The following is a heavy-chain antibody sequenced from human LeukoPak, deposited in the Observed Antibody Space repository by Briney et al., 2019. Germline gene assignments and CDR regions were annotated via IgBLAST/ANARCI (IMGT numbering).Heavy chain of an antibody. CDR1: GGSISSYY. CDR3: ARGTGAINWFDP. V-gene: IGHV4-4*07. Sequence: SETLSLTCTVSGGSISSYYWSWIRQPAGKGLEWIGRIYYSGSTNYNPSLKSRVTISVDTSKNQFSLKLSSATAADTAVYYCARGTGAINWFDPWGQGTLVTVSS. CDR2: IYYSGST. J-gene: IGHJ5*02. D-gene: IGHD1-1*01.